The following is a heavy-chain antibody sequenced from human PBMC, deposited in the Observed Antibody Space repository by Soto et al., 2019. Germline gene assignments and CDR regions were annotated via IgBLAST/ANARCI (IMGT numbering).Heavy chain of an antibody. CDR2: IYHSGST. CDR3: ARDRYSSSGRGYYYYYMDV. V-gene: IGHV4-4*02. Sequence: SETLSLTCAVSSGSISSSNWWSWVRQPPGKGLEWIGEIYHSGSTNYNPSLKSRVTISVDKSKNQFFLKLSSVTAADTAVYYCARDRYSSSGRGYYYYYMDVWGKGTTVTVSS. D-gene: IGHD6-13*01. CDR1: SGSISSSNW. J-gene: IGHJ6*03.